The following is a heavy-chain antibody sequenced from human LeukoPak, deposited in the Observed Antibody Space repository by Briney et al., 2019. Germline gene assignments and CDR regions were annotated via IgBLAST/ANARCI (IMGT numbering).Heavy chain of an antibody. J-gene: IGHJ4*02. D-gene: IGHD3-22*01. V-gene: IGHV5-51*01. CDR2: IYPGDSDT. CDR3: AMTYYYDSSGYYCDY. CDR1: GYSFTSYW. Sequence: GESLKISCKGSGYSFTSYWIGWVRPMPGKGVEWMGIIYPGDSDTRYSPSFQGQVTISANKSISTAYLQWSSLKASDTAMYYCAMTYYYDSSGYYCDYWGQGTLVTASS.